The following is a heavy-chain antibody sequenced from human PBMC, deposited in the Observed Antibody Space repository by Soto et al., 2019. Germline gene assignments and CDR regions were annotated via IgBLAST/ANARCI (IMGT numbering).Heavy chain of an antibody. CDR1: GFAFSNYA. J-gene: IGHJ6*02. CDR2: VSGSGSNT. CDR3: AKTKGSSWYSMDV. Sequence: PGGSLRLSCAASGFAFSNYAMSWVRRAPGKGLEWVSSVSGSGSNTYYADSVKGRFTFSRDNSKNALYLQMNSLRAEDTALYFCAKTKGSSWYSMDVWGQGTTVTVSS. D-gene: IGHD6-13*01. V-gene: IGHV3-23*01.